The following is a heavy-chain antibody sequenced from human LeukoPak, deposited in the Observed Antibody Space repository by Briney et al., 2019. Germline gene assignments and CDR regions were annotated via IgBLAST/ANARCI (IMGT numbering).Heavy chain of an antibody. V-gene: IGHV3-48*01. D-gene: IGHD4-17*01. CDR3: DSLYGEISDY. CDR2: ISSSSSTI. Sequence: PGGSLTLPCAASAFTFSNYSLNWVRQAPGKGLEWVSYISSSSSTIYYADSVKGRFTISRDIAKNSLYLQMNSLRAEDTAVYYCDSLYGEISDYWGQGTLVTVSS. CDR1: AFTFSNYS. J-gene: IGHJ4*02.